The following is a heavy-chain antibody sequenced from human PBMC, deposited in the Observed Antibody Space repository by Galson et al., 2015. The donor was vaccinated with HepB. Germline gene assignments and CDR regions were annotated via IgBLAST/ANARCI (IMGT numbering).Heavy chain of an antibody. CDR2: ISDSGSYT. Sequence: SLRLSCAASGFTFSDYYMSWIRQAPGKGLEWVSYISDSGSYTYYADSVKGRFTIARDNAKNPLYLQMNSLRVEDTAVYYCARRGIAVATSFDYWGRGTLVTVSS. CDR3: ARRGIAVATSFDY. V-gene: IGHV3-11*03. D-gene: IGHD6-19*01. J-gene: IGHJ4*02. CDR1: GFTFSDYY.